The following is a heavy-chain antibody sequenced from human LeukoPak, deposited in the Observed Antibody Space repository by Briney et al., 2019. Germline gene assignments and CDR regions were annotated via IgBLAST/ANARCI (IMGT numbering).Heavy chain of an antibody. Sequence: GGSLRLSCAASGFTFSSYSMNWVRQAPGKGLECVSSISSSSSYIYYAESVKGRFTISRDNAKSSLYLQMNSLRAEDTAVYYCARGVRNCSSTSCYGLFDYWGQGTLVTVSS. CDR1: GFTFSSYS. CDR3: ARGVRNCSSTSCYGLFDY. CDR2: ISSSSSYI. D-gene: IGHD2-2*01. V-gene: IGHV3-21*01. J-gene: IGHJ4*02.